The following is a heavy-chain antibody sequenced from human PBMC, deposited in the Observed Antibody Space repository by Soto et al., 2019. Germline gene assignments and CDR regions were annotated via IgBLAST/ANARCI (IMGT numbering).Heavy chain of an antibody. D-gene: IGHD6-19*01. CDR3: ARARAVAGLYYYYYYGVDV. CDR2: INSDGSHT. V-gene: IGHV3-74*03. CDR1: GFTFSSYW. Sequence: GESLKISCAATGFTFSSYWMHWVRQAPGKGLVWVSRINSDGSHTTYADSVKGRFTIPRDNAKNTLYLQMNSLRAEDTAVYYCARARAVAGLYYYYYYGVDVWGQGTTVTVSS. J-gene: IGHJ6*02.